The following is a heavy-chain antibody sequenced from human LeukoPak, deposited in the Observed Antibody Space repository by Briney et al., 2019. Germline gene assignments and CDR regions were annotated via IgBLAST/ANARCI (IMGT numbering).Heavy chain of an antibody. V-gene: IGHV3-74*01. CDR1: GFTFSSYW. CDR2: INSDGTTT. J-gene: IGHJ4*02. CDR3: ARDFGFSPSSGYSFDY. Sequence: GGSLRLSCAASGFTFSSYWMHWVRQAPGKGLVWVSRINSDGTTTNYADSVKGRFTISRDNSKNTLYLQMNSLRADDTAVYYCARDFGFSPSSGYSFDYWGQGTLVTVSS. D-gene: IGHD3-22*01.